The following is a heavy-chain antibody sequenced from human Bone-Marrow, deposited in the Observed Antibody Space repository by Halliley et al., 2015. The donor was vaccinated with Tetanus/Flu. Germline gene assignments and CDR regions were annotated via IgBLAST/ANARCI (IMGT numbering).Heavy chain of an antibody. CDR2: ISFDGTNI. CDR1: GFSFSVNA. D-gene: IGHD3-22*01. Sequence: SLRLSCAASGFSFSVNAMHWMRRAPGKGLEWVALISFDGTNIDYADSVKGRFSISRDNSKDTLYLEMNSLRPEDTAIYYCVRENDKGNGMDVWCQGATVTFSS. CDR3: VRENDKGNGMDV. V-gene: IGHV3-30-3*01. J-gene: IGHJ6*02.